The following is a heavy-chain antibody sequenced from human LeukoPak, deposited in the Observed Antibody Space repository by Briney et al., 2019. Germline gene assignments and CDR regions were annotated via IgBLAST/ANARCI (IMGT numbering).Heavy chain of an antibody. CDR3: ARDTFQPGLIDS. Sequence: PGGSLRLSCAASGFTFSSYAMNWVRQAPGKGLEWVAGISGSGGSTYYEKSVKGRFTTSRDNARNTLYLQLSSLRAEDSGVYYCARDTFQPGLIDSWGQGTLVTVSS. D-gene: IGHD2-2*01. V-gene: IGHV3-23*01. CDR1: GFTFSSYA. J-gene: IGHJ4*02. CDR2: ISGSGGST.